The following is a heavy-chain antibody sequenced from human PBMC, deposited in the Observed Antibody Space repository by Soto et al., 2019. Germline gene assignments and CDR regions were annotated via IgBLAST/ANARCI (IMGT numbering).Heavy chain of an antibody. J-gene: IGHJ4*02. Sequence: LRLSCAASGFTFSTYCMHWVRHTPGTGLVWVSRTCRYGRELYYADSVKGRFTISRDDTKNTLYLQMDSLRVEDTGIYYCVRGTTAWRGMDYWGQGALVTVSS. CDR1: GFTFSTYC. D-gene: IGHD1-1*01. CDR2: TCRYGREL. CDR3: VRGTTAWRGMDY. V-gene: IGHV3-74*01.